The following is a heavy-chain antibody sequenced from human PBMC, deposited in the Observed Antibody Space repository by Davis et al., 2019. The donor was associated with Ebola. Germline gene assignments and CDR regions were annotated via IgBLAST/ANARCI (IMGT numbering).Heavy chain of an antibody. Sequence: SVKVSCKASGDTFSSYAISWVRQAPGQGLEWMGGIIPIFGTANYAQKFQGRVTITADKSTSTAYMELSSLRSEDTAVYYCARDRGSSWLHWFDPWGQGTLVTVSS. J-gene: IGHJ5*02. CDR2: IIPIFGTA. CDR3: ARDRGSSWLHWFDP. D-gene: IGHD6-13*01. CDR1: GDTFSSYA. V-gene: IGHV1-69*06.